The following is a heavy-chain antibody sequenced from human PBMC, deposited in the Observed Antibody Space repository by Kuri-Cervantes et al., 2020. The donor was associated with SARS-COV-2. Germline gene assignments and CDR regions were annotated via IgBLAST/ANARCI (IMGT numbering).Heavy chain of an antibody. CDR3: ARGNYVMYSRWPTAPSDY. V-gene: IGHV3-21*01. Sequence: GGSLRLSCAASGFTFSGYSMNWVHQAPGKGLEWVSSVSSSSSYISYADSMKGRFTISRDNAKNSLYLQMNSLRAEDTAVYYCARGNYVMYSRWPTAPSDYWGQGTLVTVSS. CDR2: VSSSSSYI. D-gene: IGHD3-16*01. J-gene: IGHJ4*02. CDR1: GFTFSGYS.